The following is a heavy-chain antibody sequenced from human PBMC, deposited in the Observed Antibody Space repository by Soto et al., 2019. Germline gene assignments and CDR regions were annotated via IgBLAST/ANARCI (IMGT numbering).Heavy chain of an antibody. CDR2: IKSKTDGGTT. J-gene: IGHJ6*03. D-gene: IGHD2-2*02. CDR1: GFTFSNAW. V-gene: IGHV3-15*01. CDR3: TTCHSAIVVVPAAIPDPYYYYYYMDV. Sequence: GGSLRLSCAASGFTFSNAWMSWVRQAPGKGLEWVGRIKSKTDGGTTDYAAPVKGRFTISRDDSKNTLYLQMNSLKTEDTAVYYCTTCHSAIVVVPAAIPDPYYYYYYMDVWGKGTTVTVSS.